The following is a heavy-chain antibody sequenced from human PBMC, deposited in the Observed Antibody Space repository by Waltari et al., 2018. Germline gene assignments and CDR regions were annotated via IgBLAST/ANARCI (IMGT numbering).Heavy chain of an antibody. D-gene: IGHD3-10*01. V-gene: IGHV3-7*01. Sequence: EVQLVESGGGLVQPGGSLRLSCAASGFTFSSTWMTWVRQAPGKGLEWVANIEEDGSVKYYADSVKGRFTISRDNAKNSLYLQMNSLRADDTAVYYCARDPGRLGSFIEYWGLGTLVTVS. CDR1: GFTFSSTW. CDR3: ARDPGRLGSFIEY. CDR2: IEEDGSVK. J-gene: IGHJ4*02.